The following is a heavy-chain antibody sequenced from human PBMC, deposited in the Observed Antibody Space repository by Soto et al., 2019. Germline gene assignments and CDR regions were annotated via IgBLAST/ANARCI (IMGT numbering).Heavy chain of an antibody. CDR1: GFTFSSHA. D-gene: IGHD2-2*01. Sequence: EVQLLESGGGLVQPGGSLRLSCAASGFTFSSHAMTWVRQAPGKGLEWVSTISDSGGSTYHADSVKGRFTISRDNSKNTLYLQMNSLRAADTAVYYCGRCTSTSCHLGSDYWGQGTLVTVSS. CDR2: ISDSGGST. J-gene: IGHJ4*02. CDR3: GRCTSTSCHLGSDY. V-gene: IGHV3-23*01.